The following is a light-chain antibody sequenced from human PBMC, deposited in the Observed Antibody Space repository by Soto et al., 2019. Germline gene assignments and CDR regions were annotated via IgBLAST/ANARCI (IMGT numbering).Light chain of an antibody. Sequence: DIQMTQSPSTLSASVGDRVTITCRASQSITDWLAWYQQKPGKAPKFLIYKASNLEGGVPSRFSGSGSGTEFSLTVSSVQPDDFATYYCQYLYACSLTFGQGTKVEIK. CDR1: QSITDW. J-gene: IGKJ1*01. CDR3: QYLYACSLT. V-gene: IGKV1-5*03. CDR2: KAS.